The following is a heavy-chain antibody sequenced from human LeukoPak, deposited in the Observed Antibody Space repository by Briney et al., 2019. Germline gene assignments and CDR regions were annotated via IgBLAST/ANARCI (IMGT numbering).Heavy chain of an antibody. Sequence: PSETLSLTCTGSGGSISSYYWSWIRQPPGKGLEWIGYIYYSGSTNYNPSLKSRVTISVDTSKNQFSLKLSSVTAADTAVYYCARARYSSGRDAFDIWGQGTMVTVSS. J-gene: IGHJ3*02. D-gene: IGHD6-19*01. CDR1: GGSISSYY. CDR3: ARARYSSGRDAFDI. CDR2: IYYSGST. V-gene: IGHV4-59*01.